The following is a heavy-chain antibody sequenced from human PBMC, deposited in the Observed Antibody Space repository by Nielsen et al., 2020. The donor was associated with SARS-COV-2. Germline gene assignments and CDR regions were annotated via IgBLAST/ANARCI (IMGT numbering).Heavy chain of an antibody. Sequence: ASVKVSCKASGYTFTDYYIHWVRQAPGQGFEWMGRINPYSGGTNYAQKFQGTVTMTRDASISTVYMELTSDDTAMYYCARARATIFGLVMSYGMDVWGQGTTVAVSS. D-gene: IGHD3/OR15-3a*01. CDR2: INPYSGGT. CDR1: GYTFTDYY. CDR3: ARARATIFGLVMSYGMDV. V-gene: IGHV1-2*06. J-gene: IGHJ6*02.